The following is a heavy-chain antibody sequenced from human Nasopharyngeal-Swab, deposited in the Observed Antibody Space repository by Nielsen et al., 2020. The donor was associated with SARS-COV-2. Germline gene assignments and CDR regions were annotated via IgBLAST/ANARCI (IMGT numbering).Heavy chain of an antibody. D-gene: IGHD3-10*01. J-gene: IGHJ5*02. CDR1: GYTFPSYY. Sequence: ASVQVSCRASGYTFPSYYMHWVRQAPGQGLEWMGIINPSGGSTSYAQKSQGRVTMTRDTSTSTVYMELSSLRSEDTAVYYCAREPGDGVSWFDPWGQGTLVTVSS. CDR3: AREPGDGVSWFDP. CDR2: INPSGGST. V-gene: IGHV1-46*01.